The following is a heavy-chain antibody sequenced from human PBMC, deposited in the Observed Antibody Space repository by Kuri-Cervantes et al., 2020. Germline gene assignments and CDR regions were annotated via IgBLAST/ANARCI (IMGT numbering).Heavy chain of an antibody. Sequence: SVKVSCKASGYTFTYRYLHWVRQAPGQALEWMGWITPFNGNTNYAQKFQDRVTITRDRSMSTAYMELSSLRSEDTAVYYCARGCGSGGNCFDPWGQGTLVTVSS. D-gene: IGHD3-10*01. V-gene: IGHV1-45*02. CDR1: GYTFTYRY. CDR2: ITPFNGNT. CDR3: ARGCGSGGNCFDP. J-gene: IGHJ5*02.